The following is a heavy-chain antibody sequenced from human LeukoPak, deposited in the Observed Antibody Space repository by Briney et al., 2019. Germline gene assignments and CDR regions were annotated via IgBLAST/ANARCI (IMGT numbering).Heavy chain of an antibody. Sequence: GGSLRLSCAASGFTFSDYYMSWIRQAPGKGLEWVSYISSSGSTIYYADSVKGRFTISRDNAENSLYLQMNSLRAEDTAVYYCARDSTPLEYSSGYYPDAFDIWGQGTMVTVSS. V-gene: IGHV3-11*01. D-gene: IGHD3-22*01. J-gene: IGHJ3*02. CDR3: ARDSTPLEYSSGYYPDAFDI. CDR1: GFTFSDYY. CDR2: ISSSGSTI.